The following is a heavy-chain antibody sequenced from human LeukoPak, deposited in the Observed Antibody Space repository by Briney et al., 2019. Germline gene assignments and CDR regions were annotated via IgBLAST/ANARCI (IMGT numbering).Heavy chain of an antibody. CDR1: GFTFSSYS. CDR3: AGEYCTNGVCLDY. J-gene: IGHJ4*02. V-gene: IGHV3-48*01. Sequence: GGSLRLSCAASGFTFSSYSMNWVRQAPGKGLEWVSYISSSSSTIYYADSVKGRFTISRDNAKNSLYLQMNSLRAEDTAVYYCAGEYCTNGVCLDYWGQGTLVTVSS. D-gene: IGHD2-8*01. CDR2: ISSSSSTI.